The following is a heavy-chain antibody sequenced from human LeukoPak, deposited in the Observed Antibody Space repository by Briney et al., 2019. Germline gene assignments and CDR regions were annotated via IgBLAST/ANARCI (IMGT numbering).Heavy chain of an antibody. CDR1: GGSFSGYY. Sequence: SETLSLTCAVYGGSFSGYYWSWIRQPPGKGLEWIGEINHSGSTNYNPSLKSRVTISVDTSKNQFSLKLSSVTAADTAVYYCASPSSTSYYYYMDVWGKGTTVTVSS. V-gene: IGHV4-34*01. D-gene: IGHD2-2*01. CDR3: ASPSSTSYYYYMDV. CDR2: INHSGST. J-gene: IGHJ6*03.